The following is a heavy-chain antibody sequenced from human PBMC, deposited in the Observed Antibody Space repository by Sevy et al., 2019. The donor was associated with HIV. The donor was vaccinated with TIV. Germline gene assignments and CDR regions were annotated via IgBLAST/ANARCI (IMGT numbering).Heavy chain of an antibody. D-gene: IGHD1-7*01. CDR3: AGDVTGTTFDF. CDR1: GASISSSY. CDR2: VSYTGNS. J-gene: IGHJ4*02. Sequence: SDTLSLTCSVSGASISSSYWSWVRQPPGKGLEWIGYVSYTGNSKYNPSLKSRVIISLDTSKNRFSLRLRSVTAADTAVYYCAGDVTGTTFDFWGRGTLVTVSS. V-gene: IGHV4-59*01.